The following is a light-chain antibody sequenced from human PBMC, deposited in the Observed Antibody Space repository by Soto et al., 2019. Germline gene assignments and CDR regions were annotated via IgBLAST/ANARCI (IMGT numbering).Light chain of an antibody. CDR3: AAWDDTVRSYV. J-gene: IGLJ1*01. V-gene: IGLV1-47*01. CDR1: ISNIATNY. Sequence: QSVLTQPPSVSGTPGQRVTISCSGGISNIATNYVHWFQQLPGTAPKVLSNRDNQRPSGVPDRFSGSKSGTSASLAISGLRSEDEADYYCAAWDDTVRSYVFGTGTKLTVL. CDR2: RDN.